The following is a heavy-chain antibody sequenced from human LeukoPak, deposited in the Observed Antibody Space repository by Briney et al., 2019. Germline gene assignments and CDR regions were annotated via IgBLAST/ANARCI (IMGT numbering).Heavy chain of an antibody. V-gene: IGHV4-34*01. Sequence: SETLSLTCAVYGGSFSGYYWSWIRQPPGKELEWIGEINHSGSTNYNPSLKSRVTISVDTSKNQFSLKLSSVTAADTAVYYCARDLGGYPFFMDVWGRGTTVIVSS. D-gene: IGHD2-15*01. CDR1: GGSFSGYY. CDR2: INHSGST. J-gene: IGHJ6*03. CDR3: ARDLGGYPFFMDV.